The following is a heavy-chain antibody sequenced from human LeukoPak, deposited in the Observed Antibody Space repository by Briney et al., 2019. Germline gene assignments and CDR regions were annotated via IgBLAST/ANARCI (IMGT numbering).Heavy chain of an antibody. Sequence: GGSLRLSCAASGFTFSSYAMGWVRQAPGKGLEWGSAISGNGGATYYADSVKGRFSISRDNSKNTLYLDMNSLRGDDTAVYYCARRGGGGDWGDFDIWGQGTMVTVSS. CDR2: ISGNGGAT. CDR1: GFTFSSYA. CDR3: ARRGGGGDWGDFDI. V-gene: IGHV3-23*01. D-gene: IGHD2-21*02. J-gene: IGHJ3*02.